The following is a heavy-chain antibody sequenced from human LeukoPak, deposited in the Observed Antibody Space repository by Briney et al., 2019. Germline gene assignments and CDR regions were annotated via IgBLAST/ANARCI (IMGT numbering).Heavy chain of an antibody. Sequence: GGSLRLSCAASGFTFNSFGMHWVRQAPGEGLEWVAFIRYDGDVKFYADGAEGRFTISRHNPRNELYLQINGVTSDDTGVYYCVKEGQYDVELAGLGWYFDIWGRGTRVTVSS. D-gene: IGHD1-7*01. J-gene: IGHJ2*01. V-gene: IGHV3-30*02. CDR3: VKEGQYDVELAGLGWYFDI. CDR2: IRYDGDVK. CDR1: GFTFNSFG.